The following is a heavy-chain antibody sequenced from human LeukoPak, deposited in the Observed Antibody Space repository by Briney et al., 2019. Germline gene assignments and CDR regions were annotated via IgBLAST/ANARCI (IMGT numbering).Heavy chain of an antibody. V-gene: IGHV1-69*13. CDR1: GGTFSSYA. J-gene: IGHJ4*02. Sequence: SVKVSCKACGGTFSSYAISWVRQAPGQGLEWMGGIIPIFGTANYAQKFQGRVTITADESTSTAYMELSSLRSEDTAVYYCARSYYPVVVVPAAPFDYWGQGTLVTVSS. D-gene: IGHD2-2*01. CDR3: ARSYYPVVVVPAAPFDY. CDR2: IIPIFGTA.